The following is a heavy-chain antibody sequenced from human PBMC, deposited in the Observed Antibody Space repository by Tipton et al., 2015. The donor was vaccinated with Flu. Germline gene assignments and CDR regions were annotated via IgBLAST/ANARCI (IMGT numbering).Heavy chain of an antibody. CDR3: AKWYSRHRHDYAPGSDDYYYDGMEV. Sequence: SLRLSCAASGFTFSSYAMSWVRQAPGKGLEWVSAIRDSGGSTYYADSVKGRFTISRDNSKNTLFLQKISLRAEDTAVYYCAKWYSRHRHDYAPGSDDYYYDGMEVWGQGTTVTVSS. J-gene: IGHJ6*02. D-gene: IGHD3-10*01. CDR1: GFTFSSYA. CDR2: IRDSGGST. V-gene: IGHV3-23*01.